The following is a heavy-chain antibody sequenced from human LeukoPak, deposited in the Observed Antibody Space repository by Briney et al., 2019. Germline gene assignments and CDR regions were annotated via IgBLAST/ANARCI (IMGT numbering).Heavy chain of an antibody. V-gene: IGHV3-23*01. CDR2: ISGSGGST. CDR3: AHTPIAVTPLYYYYMDV. Sequence: GGSLRLSCAASGFTFSSYAMSWVRQAPGKGREWVSAISGSGGSTYYADSVKGRSTISRDNSKNTLYLQINSLRAEDTAVYYCAHTPIAVTPLYYYYMDVWGKGTTVTVSS. J-gene: IGHJ6*03. D-gene: IGHD6-19*01. CDR1: GFTFSSYA.